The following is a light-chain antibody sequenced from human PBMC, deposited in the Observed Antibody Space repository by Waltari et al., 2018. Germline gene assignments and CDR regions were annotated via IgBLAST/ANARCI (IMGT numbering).Light chain of an antibody. V-gene: IGLV2-14*03. J-gene: IGLJ1*01. CDR2: DVS. CDR3: SSYTSGSTYV. Sequence: QSALTQPASVSGSPGQSITISCTGTSSDVGGYKYVSWYQQHPGKAPKGMIYDVSYRPSGVSIRFSGSKSGNTASLTISGLQPEDEADYYCSSYTSGSTYVFGTGTKVTVL. CDR1: SSDVGGYKY.